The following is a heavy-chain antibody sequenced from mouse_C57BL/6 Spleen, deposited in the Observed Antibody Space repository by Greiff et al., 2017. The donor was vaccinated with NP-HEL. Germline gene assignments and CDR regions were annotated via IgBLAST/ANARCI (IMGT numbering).Heavy chain of an antibody. J-gene: IGHJ4*01. Sequence: VQLQESGAELVKPGASVKLSCKASGYTFTEYTIHWVKQRSGQGLEWIGWFYPGSGSIKYNEKFKDKATLTADKSSSTVYMELSRLTSEDSAVYFCARHEGAPYGNYDAMDYWGQGTSVTVSS. V-gene: IGHV1-62-2*01. D-gene: IGHD2-1*01. CDR2: FYPGSGSI. CDR1: GYTFTEYT. CDR3: ARHEGAPYGNYDAMDY.